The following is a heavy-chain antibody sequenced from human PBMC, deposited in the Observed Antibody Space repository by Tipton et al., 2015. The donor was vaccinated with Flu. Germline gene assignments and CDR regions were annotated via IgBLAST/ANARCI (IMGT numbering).Heavy chain of an antibody. V-gene: IGHV3-7*03. CDR1: GFTFSSHW. J-gene: IGHJ4*02. CDR2: INPDGSDK. Sequence: VQLVQSGGGLVQSGGPLRLSCAVSGFTFSSHWMSWIRQAPGKGLEWVANINPDGSDKYYMGSVKGRFTVSRDNARNSLFLQMNGLRADDTAVYYCARALTSVSKDNWGQGTLVTVSS. D-gene: IGHD4-17*01. CDR3: ARALTSVSKDN.